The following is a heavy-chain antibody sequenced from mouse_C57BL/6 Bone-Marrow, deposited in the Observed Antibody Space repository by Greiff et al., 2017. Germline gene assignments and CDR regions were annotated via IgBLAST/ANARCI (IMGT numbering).Heavy chain of an antibody. CDR3: ARHALYYYGSTYWYFDV. CDR1: GFTFSSYT. V-gene: IGHV5-9*01. Sequence: VESGGGLVKPGGSLKLSCAASGFTFSSYTMSWVRQTPEKRLEWVATISGGGGNTYYPDSVKGRFTISRDNAKNTLYLQMSSLRSEDTALYYCARHALYYYGSTYWYFDVWGTGTTVTVSS. D-gene: IGHD1-1*01. J-gene: IGHJ1*03. CDR2: ISGGGGNT.